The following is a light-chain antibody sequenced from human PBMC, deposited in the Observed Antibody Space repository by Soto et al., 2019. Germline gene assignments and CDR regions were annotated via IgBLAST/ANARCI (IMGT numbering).Light chain of an antibody. V-gene: IGKV4-1*01. J-gene: IGKJ2*01. CDR3: QQYYSTPYT. Sequence: DIVMTQSPDSLAVSLGERATINCKSSQSVLYSSKNNNYLAWYQQKPGQAPKLLIYWASTRESGVPDRFSGSGSGTYFTLTISSLQAEDVSVYYCQQYYSTPYTFGQGTKLEIK. CDR1: QSVLYSSKNNNY. CDR2: WAS.